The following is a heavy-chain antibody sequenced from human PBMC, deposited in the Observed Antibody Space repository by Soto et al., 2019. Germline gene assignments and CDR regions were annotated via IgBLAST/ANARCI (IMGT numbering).Heavy chain of an antibody. Sequence: GTSVKVSCKASGYTFTSYAMHWVRQAPGQRLEWTGWINAGNGNTKYSQKFQGRVTITRDTSASTAYMELSSLRSEDTAVYYCARAGRITIFGVVEWIFDYWGQGTLVTVS. CDR1: GYTFTSYA. D-gene: IGHD3-3*01. J-gene: IGHJ4*02. CDR2: INAGNGNT. V-gene: IGHV1-3*01. CDR3: ARAGRITIFGVVEWIFDY.